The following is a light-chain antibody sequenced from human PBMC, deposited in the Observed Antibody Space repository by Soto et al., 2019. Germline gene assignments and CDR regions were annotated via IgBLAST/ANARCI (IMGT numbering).Light chain of an antibody. V-gene: IGLV2-14*01. CDR2: DVS. Sequence: QSALTQPASVSGSPGQSITLSCTGTSSDVGGYNYVSWYQQHPGKAPKLMIYDVSDRPSGVSSRFSGSKSGNTASLTISGLQAEDEADYYCSSYTSRSTLVFGGGTKLTVL. J-gene: IGLJ2*01. CDR1: SSDVGGYNY. CDR3: SSYTSRSTLV.